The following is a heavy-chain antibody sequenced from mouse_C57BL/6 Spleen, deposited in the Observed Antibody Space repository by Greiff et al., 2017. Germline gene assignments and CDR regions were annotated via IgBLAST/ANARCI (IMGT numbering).Heavy chain of an antibody. J-gene: IGHJ2*01. CDR3: TRGRYYFDY. V-gene: IGHV14-4*01. CDR2: IDPENGDT. CDR1: GFNIKDAY. Sequence: EVQLQASGAELVRPGASVKLSCTASGFNIKDAYMHWVEQRPEQGLEWIGWIDPENGDTEYASKFQGKATITAYTSSNTAYLQLSSLTSEDTAVYYCTRGRYYFDYWGQGTTLTVSS.